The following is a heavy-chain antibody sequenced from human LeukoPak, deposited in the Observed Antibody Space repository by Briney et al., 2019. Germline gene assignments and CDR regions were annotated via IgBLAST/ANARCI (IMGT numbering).Heavy chain of an antibody. J-gene: IGHJ4*02. CDR1: GGSISSYY. D-gene: IGHD6-13*01. Sequence: PSETLSLTCNVSGGSISSYYWSWIRQPPGKGLEWIGYIYYSGSTSYNPSLRSRVTISVDTSKNQFSLNLSSVTAADTAVYYCARSYSSSYFYFDYWGQGTLVTVSS. CDR3: ARSYSSSYFYFDY. CDR2: IYYSGST. V-gene: IGHV4-59*08.